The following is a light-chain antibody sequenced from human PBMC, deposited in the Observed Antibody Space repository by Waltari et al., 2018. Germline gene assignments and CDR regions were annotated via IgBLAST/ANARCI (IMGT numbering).Light chain of an antibody. Sequence: HTVVTQEPSLSVSPGGTVTRTCALTSGSLSTTSYATWYQQTPGQAPRTLVYKANARSSGVPDRFSGSILGNTAALTITGAQADDESDYYCALYMGSGIWVFGGGTRLTVL. CDR2: KAN. V-gene: IGLV8-61*01. CDR3: ALYMGSGIWV. CDR1: SGSLSTTSY. J-gene: IGLJ3*02.